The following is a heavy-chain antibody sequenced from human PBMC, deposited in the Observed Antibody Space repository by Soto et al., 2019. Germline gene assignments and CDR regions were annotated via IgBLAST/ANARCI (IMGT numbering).Heavy chain of an antibody. CDR3: ASNRYYDILTGYQHYYYYYGMDV. Sequence: SVKVSCKASGGTFSSYAISWVRQAPGQGLEWMGGIIPIFGTANYAQKFQGRVTITADESTSTAYMELSSLRSEDTAVYYCASNRYYDILTGYQHYYYYYGMDVWGQGTTVTVS. CDR1: GGTFSSYA. D-gene: IGHD3-9*01. V-gene: IGHV1-69*13. J-gene: IGHJ6*02. CDR2: IIPIFGTA.